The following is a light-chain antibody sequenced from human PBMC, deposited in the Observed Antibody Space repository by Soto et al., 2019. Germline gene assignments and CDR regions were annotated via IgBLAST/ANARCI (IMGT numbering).Light chain of an antibody. V-gene: IGKV3-11*01. J-gene: IGKJ5*01. Sequence: EVVMTQSPYTLSVSPWERSALSCMASQSVSSNLAWYQQKLGQAPRLLIYGASNRATGIPARFSGSGSGTDLTLTISSLEPEDFAVYYCQQRSNWLITFGQGTRLEIK. CDR2: GAS. CDR3: QQRSNWLIT. CDR1: QSVSSN.